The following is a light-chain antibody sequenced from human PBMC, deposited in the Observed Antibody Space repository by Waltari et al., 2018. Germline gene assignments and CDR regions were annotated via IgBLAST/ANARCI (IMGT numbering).Light chain of an antibody. J-gene: IGLJ1*01. V-gene: IGLV2-23*02. Sequence: QSGLTQPASASGSPGQSITISCTGTRRDVGNYKLVSWYQQHPGKAPKLLIYEVTKRASGTSDRFSASKSGNTASLTISGLQAQEDEADYYCCSYVGLGTYVFGTGTKVTV. CDR3: CSYVGLGTYV. CDR2: EVT. CDR1: RRDVGNYKL.